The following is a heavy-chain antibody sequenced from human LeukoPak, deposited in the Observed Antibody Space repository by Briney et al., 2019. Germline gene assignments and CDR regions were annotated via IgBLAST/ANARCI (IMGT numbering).Heavy chain of an antibody. V-gene: IGHV4-59*01. Sequence: PLETLSLTCTVSGDSIDSYYWSWIRQPPGEGLQGIGYVFYSGLTNYYASLTSRVAISVDRSKNQFSLKLTSVCAAATAVYYCAGRSARYFDSWGPVTPVTVSS. J-gene: IGHJ4*02. CDR1: GDSIDSYY. CDR2: VFYSGLT. CDR3: AGRSARYFDS.